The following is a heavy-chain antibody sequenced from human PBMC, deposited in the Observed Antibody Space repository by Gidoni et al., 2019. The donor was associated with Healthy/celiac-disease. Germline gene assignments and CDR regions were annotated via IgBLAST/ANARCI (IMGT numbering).Heavy chain of an antibody. V-gene: IGHV3-30*02. CDR2: IRYDGSNK. D-gene: IGHD6-13*01. CDR3: AKAEYSSSWYQGQFQH. J-gene: IGHJ1*01. CDR1: GFPFSSYG. Sequence: QVQLVESGGGVVQPGGSLRLSCAASGFPFSSYGMHWVRQAPGKGLEWVAFIRYDGSNKYYADSVKGRFTISRDNSKNTLYLQMNSLRAEDTAVYYCAKAEYSSSWYQGQFQHWGQGTLVTVSS.